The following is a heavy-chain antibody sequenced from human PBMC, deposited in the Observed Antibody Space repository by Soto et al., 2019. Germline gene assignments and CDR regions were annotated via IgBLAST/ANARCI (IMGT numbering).Heavy chain of an antibody. CDR2: INWSGSST. D-gene: IGHD6-19*01. V-gene: IGHV3-20*04. J-gene: IGHJ3*02. Sequence: EVQLVESGGGVVRPGGSLRLSCAASGFTFEDHGMTWVRQVPGKGLEWVAEINWSGSSTSYADSVKGRFTISRDNAKNSLYLQMNSLRAEDTALYFCARDGGVAVAVDASDIWGQGTMVTFSS. CDR3: ARDGGVAVAVDASDI. CDR1: GFTFEDHG.